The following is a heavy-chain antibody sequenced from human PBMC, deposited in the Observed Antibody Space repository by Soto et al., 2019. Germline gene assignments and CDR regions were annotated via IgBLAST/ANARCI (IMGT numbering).Heavy chain of an antibody. D-gene: IGHD3-10*01. CDR1: GGSISSSSYY. J-gene: IGHJ4*02. V-gene: IGHV4-39*01. Sequence: SETLSLTCTVSGGSISSSSYYWGWIRQPPGKGLEWIGSIYYSGSTYYNPSPKSRVTISVDTSKNQFSLKRSSGTAADTAVYYCARHGSITMVRGVFDYWGQGTLVTGS. CDR2: IYYSGST. CDR3: ARHGSITMVRGVFDY.